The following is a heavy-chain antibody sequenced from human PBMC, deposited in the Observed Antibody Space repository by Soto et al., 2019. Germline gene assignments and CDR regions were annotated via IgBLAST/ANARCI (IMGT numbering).Heavy chain of an antibody. CDR3: ARIYGSGVVDF. D-gene: IGHD3-10*01. CDR1: GFSVSTNY. J-gene: IGHJ4*02. CDR2: IYSRGQT. V-gene: IGHV3-53*01. Sequence: VQLVESGGGLIQAGGSRRLSCRVSGFSVSTNYMAWVRQVPGKGLEWASVIYSRGQTYYPDSVQGRFTISRDNSKNTVYLQMSSLRVEDTGVYSCARIYGSGVVDFWGQGSLITVSS.